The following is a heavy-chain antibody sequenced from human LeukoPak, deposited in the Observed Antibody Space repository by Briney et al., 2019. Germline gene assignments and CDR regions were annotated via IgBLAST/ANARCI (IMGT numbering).Heavy chain of an antibody. D-gene: IGHD5-18*01. Sequence: GGSLRLSCAASGFTFSSYAMHWVRQAPGKGLEWVAVISYDGSNKYYADSVKGRFTISRDNSKNTLYLQMNSLRAEDTAVCYCARDEEYSYGPQTPYYYYGMDVWGQGTTVTVSS. CDR2: ISYDGSNK. J-gene: IGHJ6*02. CDR1: GFTFSSYA. CDR3: ARDEEYSYGPQTPYYYYGMDV. V-gene: IGHV3-30-3*01.